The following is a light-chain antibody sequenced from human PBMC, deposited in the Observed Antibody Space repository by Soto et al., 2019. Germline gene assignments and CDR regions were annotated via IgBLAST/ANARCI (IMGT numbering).Light chain of an antibody. CDR2: VVS. V-gene: IGLV2-14*01. Sequence: QSALTQPASVSGSPGQSITISCTGTSSDVAIYNYVSWYQQHPGKAPKLMIYVVSNRPSGVSNRFSGSKSGNTASLTISGLQAEDEADYYCSSYTSSSSLVVFGGGTKLTVL. CDR3: SSYTSSSSLVV. CDR1: SSDVAIYNY. J-gene: IGLJ2*01.